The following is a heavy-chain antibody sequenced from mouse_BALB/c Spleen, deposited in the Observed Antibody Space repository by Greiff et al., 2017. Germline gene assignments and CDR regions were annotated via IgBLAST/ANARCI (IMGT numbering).Heavy chain of an antibody. D-gene: IGHD1-2*01. V-gene: IGHV1S81*02. CDR3: ARYYGHYYAMDY. CDR1: GYTFTSYW. J-gene: IGHJ4*01. CDR2: INPSNGRT. Sequence: QVQLQQPGAELVKPGASVKLSCKASGYTFTSYWMHWVKQRPGQGLEWIGEINPSNGRTNYNEKFKGKATLTVDKSSSTAYMQLSSLTSEDSAVYYCARYYGHYYAMDYWGQGTSVTVSS.